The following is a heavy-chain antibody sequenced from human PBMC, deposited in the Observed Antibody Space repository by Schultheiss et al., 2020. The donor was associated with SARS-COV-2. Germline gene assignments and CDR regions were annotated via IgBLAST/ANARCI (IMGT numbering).Heavy chain of an antibody. CDR2: IYYSGST. V-gene: IGHV4-39*01. Sequence: SETLSLTCSVSGGSISSGSYYWTWIRQPPGKAMEWIGSIYYSGSTYYNPSLKSRVTISVDTSKNQFSLKLSSVTAADTAVYYCARHELRGYYYDSSGSSRFDPWGQGTLVTVSS. CDR3: ARHELRGYYYDSSGSSRFDP. J-gene: IGHJ5*02. D-gene: IGHD3-22*01. CDR1: GGSISSGSYY.